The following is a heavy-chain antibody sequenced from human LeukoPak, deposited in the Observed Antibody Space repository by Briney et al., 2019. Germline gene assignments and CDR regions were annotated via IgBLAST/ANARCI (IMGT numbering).Heavy chain of an antibody. D-gene: IGHD2-21*01. J-gene: IGHJ6*04. CDR2: INPNSGGT. CDR1: GYTFTGYY. CDR3: ARAAHGDLYLDV. Sequence: ASVKVSCKASGYTFTGYYMHWVRQAPGQGLEWMGWINPNSGGTNYAQRFQGRVTMTRDTSISTAYMELSRLRSDDTAVYYCARAAHGDLYLDVWGKGTTVTVSS. V-gene: IGHV1-2*02.